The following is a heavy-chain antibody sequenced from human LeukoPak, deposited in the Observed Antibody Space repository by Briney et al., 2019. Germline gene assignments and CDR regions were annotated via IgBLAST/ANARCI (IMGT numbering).Heavy chain of an antibody. V-gene: IGHV4-4*07. D-gene: IGHD3-22*01. CDR1: LVSISNYY. CDR2: LYIGRDT. CDR3: ARESRVFIGDGYFLDS. J-gene: IGHJ4*02. Sequence: SETLSLTCTASLVSISNYYWSWIRQPAGKGLEWIGRLYIGRDTDYNPSLKSRVTMSAGTSNSQFSLRLTSVTAADTAVYYCARESRVFIGDGYFLDSWGPGTLITVSS.